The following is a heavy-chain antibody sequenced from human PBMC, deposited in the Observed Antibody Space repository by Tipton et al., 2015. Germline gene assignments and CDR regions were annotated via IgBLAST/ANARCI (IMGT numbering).Heavy chain of an antibody. V-gene: IGHV4-34*01. CDR2: INHSGST. CDR3: ARSDVERNTVFVFEI. CDR1: GGSFSGYF. D-gene: IGHD3-10*01. Sequence: TLSLTCAVYGGSFSGYFWSWIRQPPGKGLEWIGEINHSGSTNYNPSLKSRVTISVDTSKNQFSLKLSSVTAADTAVYYCARSDVERNTVFVFEIWGPGTMVTVSS. J-gene: IGHJ3*02.